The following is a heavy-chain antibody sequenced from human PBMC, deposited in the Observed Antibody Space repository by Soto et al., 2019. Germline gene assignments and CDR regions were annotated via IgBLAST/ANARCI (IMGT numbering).Heavy chain of an antibody. J-gene: IGHJ5*02. CDR1: GYTFTSYG. CDR2: ISAYNGNT. D-gene: IGHD3-3*01. V-gene: IGHV1-18*04. CDR3: ARDRRITIFGVVIYCLDL. Sequence: SVQPSCKASGYTFTSYGISWVRQAPGQGLEWMGWISAYNGNTNYAQKLQGRVTMTTDTSTSTAYMGLRSLRSDDTAVYYCARDRRITIFGVVIYCLDLRGQGTLVSV.